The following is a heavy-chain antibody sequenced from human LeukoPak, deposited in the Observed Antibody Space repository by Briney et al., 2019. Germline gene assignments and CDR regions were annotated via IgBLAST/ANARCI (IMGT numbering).Heavy chain of an antibody. D-gene: IGHD3-16*02. Sequence: SETLSLTCAVYGGSFSGYFWSWIRRPPGKGLEWIAEINHSGTTNYNPSLKSRVTISVDTSKNQFSLELNSVTAADTAVYYCARTLPSSYDDVWGTYRGHTYFDYWGQGTLVTVPS. V-gene: IGHV4-34*01. J-gene: IGHJ4*02. CDR2: INHSGTT. CDR1: GGSFSGYF. CDR3: ARTLPSSYDDVWGTYRGHTYFDY.